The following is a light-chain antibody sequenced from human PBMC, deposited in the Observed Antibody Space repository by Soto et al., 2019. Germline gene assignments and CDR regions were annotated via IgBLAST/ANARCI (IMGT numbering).Light chain of an antibody. CDR3: QQYGRSLPIT. V-gene: IGKV3-20*01. Sequence: EIVLTQSPGTLSLSRGERATLSCRASQSVRSSHLAWYQQKPGQAPRLLIYGASSRATGIPARFSGSGSGTDFTLTISRVEPEDFAVYYCQQYGRSLPITFGQGTRLEIK. J-gene: IGKJ5*01. CDR2: GAS. CDR1: QSVRSSH.